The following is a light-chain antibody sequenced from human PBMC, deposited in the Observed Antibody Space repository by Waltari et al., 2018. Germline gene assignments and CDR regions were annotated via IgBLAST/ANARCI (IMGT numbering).Light chain of an antibody. CDR3: SSFTATSTWV. V-gene: IGLV2-14*01. J-gene: IGLJ3*02. CDR1: SSDVGPYSY. Sequence: QSALTQPASVSGSPGQSITISCSGTSSDVGPYSYVSWYQHHPDTAPKLMSFEISNRPSGVADRFSGSKSGDTASLTISGLQAEDEADYYCSSFTATSTWVFGEGTKLTVL. CDR2: EIS.